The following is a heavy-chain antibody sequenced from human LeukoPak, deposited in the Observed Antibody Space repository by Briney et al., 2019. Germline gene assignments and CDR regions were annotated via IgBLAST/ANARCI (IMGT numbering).Heavy chain of an antibody. D-gene: IGHD1-26*01. Sequence: PGRSLRLSCAASGFTFSNYGMHWVRQAPGKGLEWVTVISYDGSVQYYADSVKGRFTISRDKSKNTVYLQMNSLRAEDTAVYYCEKAKIVGAIGDDVFDIWGQGTMVTVSS. CDR3: EKAKIVGAIGDDVFDI. V-gene: IGHV3-30*18. CDR1: GFTFSNYG. J-gene: IGHJ3*02. CDR2: ISYDGSVQ.